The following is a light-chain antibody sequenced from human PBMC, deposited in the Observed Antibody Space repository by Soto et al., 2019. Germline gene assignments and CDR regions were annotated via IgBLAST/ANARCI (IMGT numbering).Light chain of an antibody. CDR1: QSINSN. CDR2: RAS. Sequence: EIVMTQSPATLSLSPGERATLSCGASQSINSNLSWYQQKPGQGPRRFIFRASSRAAGIPARFSGSGSGTEFNLTISGLQDEEFAGYYCQQYNSWPRATFGGGTRVEIK. V-gene: IGKV3-15*01. CDR3: QQYNSWPRAT. J-gene: IGKJ4*01.